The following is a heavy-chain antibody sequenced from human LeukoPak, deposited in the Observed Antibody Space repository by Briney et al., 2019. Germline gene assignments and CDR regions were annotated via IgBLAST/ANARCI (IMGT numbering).Heavy chain of an antibody. CDR2: ISGSGGST. CDR3: AKCDFDWLLYKSADYFDY. Sequence: GGSLRLSCAAYGFTFSSYAMSWVRRAPGKGLEWVSAISGSGGSTYYADSVKGRFTISRDNSKNTLYLQMNSLRAEDTAVYYCAKCDFDWLLYKSADYFDYWGQGTLVTVSS. J-gene: IGHJ4*02. V-gene: IGHV3-23*01. D-gene: IGHD3-9*01. CDR1: GFTFSSYA.